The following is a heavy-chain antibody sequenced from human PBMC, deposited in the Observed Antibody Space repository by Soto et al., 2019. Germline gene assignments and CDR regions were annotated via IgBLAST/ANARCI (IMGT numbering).Heavy chain of an antibody. J-gene: IGHJ4*02. D-gene: IGHD3-9*01. Sequence: PGKGLEWVAVTSYDGRQSHYADSVRGRLTPSRDNSKNTVFLQMNSLTTDDTAIYYCAKDRYFDSYYLAQWGRGTRVTVSS. CDR3: AKDRYFDSYYLAQ. V-gene: IGHV3-30-3*02. CDR2: TSYDGRQS.